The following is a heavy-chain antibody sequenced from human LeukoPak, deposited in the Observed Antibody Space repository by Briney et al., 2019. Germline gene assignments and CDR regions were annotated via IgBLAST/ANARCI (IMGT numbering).Heavy chain of an antibody. J-gene: IGHJ5*02. D-gene: IGHD3-22*01. CDR1: GFTFSSYA. V-gene: IGHV3-23*01. CDR2: ISGSGGST. Sequence: GGSLRLSCAASGFTFSSYAMSWVRQAPGKGLEGGSAISGSGGSTYYADSVKGRFTISRDNSKNTLYLQMNSLRAEDTAVYYCAKDDGDGSGYFPSWGQGTLVTVSS. CDR3: AKDDGDGSGYFPS.